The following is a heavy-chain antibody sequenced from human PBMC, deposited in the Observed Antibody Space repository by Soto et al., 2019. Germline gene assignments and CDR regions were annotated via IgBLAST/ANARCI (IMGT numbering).Heavy chain of an antibody. CDR1: GFTFSSYG. CDR3: ARDIIGVVPAAMRIPDY. V-gene: IGHV3-33*01. D-gene: IGHD2-2*01. Sequence: QVQLVESGGGVVQPGRSLRLSCAASGFTFSSYGMHWVRQAPGKGLEWVAVIWYDGSNKYYADSVKGRFTISRDNSKNTLYLQMNSLRAEDTAVYYCARDIIGVVPAAMRIPDYWGQGTLVTVSS. CDR2: IWYDGSNK. J-gene: IGHJ4*02.